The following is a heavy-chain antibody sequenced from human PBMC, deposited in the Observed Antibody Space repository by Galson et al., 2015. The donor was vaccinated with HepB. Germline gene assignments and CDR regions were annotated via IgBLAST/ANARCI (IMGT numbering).Heavy chain of an antibody. V-gene: IGHV4-59*01. CDR3: ARDYSSGWYGWFDP. CDR2: IYYSGST. Sequence: LSLTCTVSGGSISSYYWSWIRQPPGKGLEWIGYIYYSGSTNYNPSLKSRVTISVDTSKNQFSLKLSSVTAADTAVYYCARDYSSGWYGWFDPWGQGTLVTVSS. CDR1: GGSISSYY. D-gene: IGHD6-19*01. J-gene: IGHJ5*02.